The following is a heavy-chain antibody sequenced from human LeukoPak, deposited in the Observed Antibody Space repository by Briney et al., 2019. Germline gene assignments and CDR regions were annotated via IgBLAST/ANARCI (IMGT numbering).Heavy chain of an antibody. D-gene: IGHD6-19*01. V-gene: IGHV1-2*02. Sequence: ASVKVSCKASGYTFTGYYMHWVRQAPGQGLEWMGWINPNSGGTNYAQKFQGRVTMTRDTSISTAYMELSRLRSDDTAVYYCARVSQQWLVQTADASDIWGQGTMVTVSS. CDR1: GYTFTGYY. J-gene: IGHJ3*02. CDR3: ARVSQQWLVQTADASDI. CDR2: INPNSGGT.